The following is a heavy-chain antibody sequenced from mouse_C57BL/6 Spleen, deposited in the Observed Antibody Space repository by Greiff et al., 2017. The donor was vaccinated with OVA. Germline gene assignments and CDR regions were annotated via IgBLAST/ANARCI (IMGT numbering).Heavy chain of an antibody. CDR3: ARWGYYGSSPYYFDD. Sequence: EVQVVESGGGLVQPGGSLSLSCAASGFTFTDYYMSWVRQPPGKALEWLGFIRNKANGYTTEYSASVKGRFTISRDNSQSILYLQRNALRAEDSATYYCARWGYYGSSPYYFDDWGQGTTLTVSS. V-gene: IGHV7-3*01. D-gene: IGHD1-1*01. CDR2: IRNKANGYTT. CDR1: GFTFTDYY. J-gene: IGHJ2*01.